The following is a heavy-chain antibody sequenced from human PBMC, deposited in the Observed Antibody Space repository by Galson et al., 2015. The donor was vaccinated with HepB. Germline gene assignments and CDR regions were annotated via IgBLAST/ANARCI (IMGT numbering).Heavy chain of an antibody. CDR1: GGTFSSYA. Sequence: SVKVSCKASGGTFSSYAISWVRQAPGQGLEWMGGIIPIFGTANYAQKFQGRVTITADESTSTAYTELSSLRSEDTAVYYCARAPNYCSGGSCYSYGWFDPWGQGTLVTVSS. CDR3: ARAPNYCSGGSCYSYGWFDP. CDR2: IIPIFGTA. J-gene: IGHJ5*02. D-gene: IGHD2-15*01. V-gene: IGHV1-69*13.